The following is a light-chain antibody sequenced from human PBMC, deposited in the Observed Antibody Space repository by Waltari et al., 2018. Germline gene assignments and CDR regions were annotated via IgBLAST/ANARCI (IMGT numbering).Light chain of an antibody. Sequence: QSVLAQPPSASGTPGQRVIISCSGSRSNIEYVFSSWYQQFPGTAPKVLIQRNSQRPSGVPDRFSGSKSGTSASLAISGLRPEDEADYYCAAWDGTLSAVAFGGGTKLTVL. CDR3: AAWDGTLSAVA. V-gene: IGLV1-47*01. CDR1: RSNIEYVF. J-gene: IGLJ2*01. CDR2: RNS.